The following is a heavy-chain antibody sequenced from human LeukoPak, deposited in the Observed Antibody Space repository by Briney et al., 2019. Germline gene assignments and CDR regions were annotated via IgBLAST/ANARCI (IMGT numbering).Heavy chain of an antibody. Sequence: GGSLRLSCAASGYTFGDYAVSWVRQAPGKGLEWVSVIYSGAGTYYADSVKGRFTISRDNSRNTLYLQMNSLRAEDTAVYFCARDSSGPSYWGQGTLVTVSS. J-gene: IGHJ4*01. CDR2: IYSGAGT. CDR3: ARDSSGPSY. V-gene: IGHV3-53*01. CDR1: GYTFGDYA. D-gene: IGHD1-26*01.